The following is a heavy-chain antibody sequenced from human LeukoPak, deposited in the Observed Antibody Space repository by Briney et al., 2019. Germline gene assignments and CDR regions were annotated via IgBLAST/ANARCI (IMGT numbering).Heavy chain of an antibody. CDR1: GFAFSYYS. V-gene: IGHV3-30*18. J-gene: IGHJ4*02. Sequence: GGSLRLSCAASGFAFSYYSLSWVRQAPGKGLEWVAVISYDGSNKYYADSVKGRFTISRDNSKNTLYLQMNSLRAEDTAVYYCAKVLQRSFDYWGQGTLVTVSS. CDR2: ISYDGSNK. CDR3: AKVLQRSFDY.